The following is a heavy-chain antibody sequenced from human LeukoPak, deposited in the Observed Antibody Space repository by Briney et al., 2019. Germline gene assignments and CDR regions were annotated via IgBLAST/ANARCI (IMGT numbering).Heavy chain of an antibody. D-gene: IGHD3-3*01. CDR3: ARDRSTDFWSGYYTNYFDY. Sequence: GGSLRLACAASGFTFRDYYITWIRQAPGKGREWVANIKQDGSEKYYVDSVKGRFTISRDNAKNSLYLQMNSLRAEDTAVYYCARDRSTDFWSGYYTNYFDYWGQGTLVTVSS. V-gene: IGHV3-7*01. CDR2: IKQDGSEK. CDR1: GFTFRDYY. J-gene: IGHJ4*02.